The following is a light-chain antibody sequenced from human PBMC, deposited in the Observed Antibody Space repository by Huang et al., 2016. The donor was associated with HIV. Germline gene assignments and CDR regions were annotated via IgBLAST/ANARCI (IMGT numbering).Light chain of an antibody. CDR2: DTS. CDR3: QRRSYWPRGT. Sequence: EIVLTQSPATLSLSPGERATLSCRASQSVRNYLAWYQQKPGQAPRLLIFDTSNRATGVPARVSGSGSGTDFTLTISSLEPEDSAVYYCQRRSYWPRGTFGQGTKVEIK. V-gene: IGKV3-11*01. J-gene: IGKJ1*01. CDR1: QSVRNY.